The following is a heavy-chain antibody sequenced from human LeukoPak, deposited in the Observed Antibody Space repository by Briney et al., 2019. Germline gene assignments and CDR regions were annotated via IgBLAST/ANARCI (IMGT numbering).Heavy chain of an antibody. CDR1: GGSFSGYY. Sequence: PSETLSLTCAVYGGSFSGYYWSWIRQPPGKGLEWIGYIYYSGSTNYNPSLKSRVTMSVDTSKSQFSLKLNSVTAADTAVYYCARQIDGFGEFDYFDYWGQGALVTVSS. J-gene: IGHJ4*02. CDR3: ARQIDGFGEFDYFDY. CDR2: IYYSGST. V-gene: IGHV4-59*08. D-gene: IGHD3-10*01.